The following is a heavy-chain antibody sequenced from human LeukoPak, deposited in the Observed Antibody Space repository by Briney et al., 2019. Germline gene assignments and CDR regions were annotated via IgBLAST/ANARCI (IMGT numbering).Heavy chain of an antibody. Sequence: SETLSLTCTVSGYSISSGYYWGWIRQPPGKGLERIGSIYHSGSTYYNPSLKSRVTISVDTSKNQFSLKLSSVTAADTAVYYCARDRGRRRRITMVRGILYNWFDPWGQGTLVTVSS. V-gene: IGHV4-38-2*02. CDR3: ARDRGRRRRITMVRGILYNWFDP. CDR1: GYSISSGYY. J-gene: IGHJ5*02. CDR2: IYHSGST. D-gene: IGHD3-10*01.